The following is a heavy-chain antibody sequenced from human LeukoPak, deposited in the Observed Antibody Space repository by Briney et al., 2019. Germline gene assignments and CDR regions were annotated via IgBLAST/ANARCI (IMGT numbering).Heavy chain of an antibody. J-gene: IGHJ5*02. CDR3: ARGRVGSMVRGVMGRNWFDP. CDR2: INHSGST. V-gene: IGHV4-34*01. D-gene: IGHD3-10*01. CDR1: GGSFSGYY. Sequence: SETLSLTCAVYGGSFSGYYWSWIRQPPGKGLEWIGEINHSGSTNYNPSLKSRVTISVDTSKNQFSLKLSSVTAADTAVYYCARGRVGSMVRGVMGRNWFDPWGQGTLVTVSS.